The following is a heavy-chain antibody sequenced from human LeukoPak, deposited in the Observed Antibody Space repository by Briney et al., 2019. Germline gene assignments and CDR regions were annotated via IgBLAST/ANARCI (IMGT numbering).Heavy chain of an antibody. CDR1: GGTFSSYA. CDR2: IIPIFGTA. V-gene: IGHV1-69*05. J-gene: IGHJ4*02. CDR3: ARVGRPLAPDY. Sequence: SVKVSCKASGGTFSSYAISWVRQAPGQGLEWMGRIIPIFGTANYAQKFQGRVTISTDESTSTAYMELSSLRSEDTAVYYCARVGRPLAPDYWGQGTLVTVSS. D-gene: IGHD1-1*01.